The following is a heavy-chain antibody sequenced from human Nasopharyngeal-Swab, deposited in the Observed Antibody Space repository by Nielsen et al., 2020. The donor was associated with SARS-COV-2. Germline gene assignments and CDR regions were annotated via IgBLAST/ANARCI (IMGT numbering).Heavy chain of an antibody. D-gene: IGHD3-10*01. V-gene: IGHV3-30*03. CDR1: RFTFSRWP. J-gene: IGHJ3*02. CDR2: ISSDGSDK. Sequence: GGSLRLSCVASRFTFSRWPMHWVRQAPGKGLEWVTVISSDGSDKQYVDSVKGRFTISRDNSKNTLYLQMNSLRAEDTAVYYCARDPDMVRGDSDAFDIWGQGTMVTVSS. CDR3: ARDPDMVRGDSDAFDI.